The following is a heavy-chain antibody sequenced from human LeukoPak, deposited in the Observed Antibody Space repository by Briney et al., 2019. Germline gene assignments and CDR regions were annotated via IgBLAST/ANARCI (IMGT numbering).Heavy chain of an antibody. J-gene: IGHJ4*02. D-gene: IGHD1-1*01. V-gene: IGHV3-48*04. CDR2: ITGDSSTI. Sequence: PGGSLRLSCAASGFTFTIYSMNWVRQAPGKGLEWVSYITGDSSTIYFADSVQGRFTISRDNAKNSMYLQMNSLRAEDTAVYHCARSTGHLDYWGQGTLVTVSS. CDR1: GFTFTIYS. CDR3: ARSTGHLDY.